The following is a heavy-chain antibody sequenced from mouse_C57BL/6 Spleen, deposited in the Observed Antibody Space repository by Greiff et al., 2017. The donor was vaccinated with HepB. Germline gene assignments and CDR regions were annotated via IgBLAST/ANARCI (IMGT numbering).Heavy chain of an antibody. CDR3: AIGPGSSYRAMDY. D-gene: IGHD1-1*01. CDR2: IYPRSGNT. J-gene: IGHJ4*01. V-gene: IGHV1-81*01. Sequence: VQLQQSGAELARPGASVKLSCKASGYTFTSYGISWVKQRTGQGLEWIGEIYPRSGNTYYNEKFKGKATLTADKSSSTAYMELRSRTSEDSAVYFCAIGPGSSYRAMDYWGQGTSVTVSS. CDR1: GYTFTSYG.